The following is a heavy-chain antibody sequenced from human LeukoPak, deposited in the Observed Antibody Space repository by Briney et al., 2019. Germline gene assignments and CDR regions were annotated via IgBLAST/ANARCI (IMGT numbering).Heavy chain of an antibody. CDR1: GFTFSSYG. D-gene: IGHD3-22*01. CDR2: IWYDGSNK. V-gene: IGHV3-33*01. Sequence: GGSLRLSCAASGFTFSSYGMHWVRQAPGRGLEWVAVIWYDGSNKYYADSVKGRFTISRDNSKNTLYLQMNSLRAEDTAVYYCARDSTSSGDTLAYYFDYWGQGTLVTVSS. CDR3: ARDSTSSGDTLAYYFDY. J-gene: IGHJ4*02.